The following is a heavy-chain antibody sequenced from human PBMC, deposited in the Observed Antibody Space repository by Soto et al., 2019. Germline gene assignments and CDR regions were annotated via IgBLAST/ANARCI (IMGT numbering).Heavy chain of an antibody. CDR3: ARDWLSHCSSTSCYES. J-gene: IGHJ5*02. Sequence: QVQLVESGGGVVQPGRSLRLSCAASGFTFSSYGMHWVRQAPGKGLEWVAVIWYDGSNKYYADSVKGRFTISRDNSKNTLYLQMNSLRAGDTAVYYCARDWLSHCSSTSCYESWGQGTLVTVSS. CDR1: GFTFSSYG. V-gene: IGHV3-33*01. CDR2: IWYDGSNK. D-gene: IGHD2-2*01.